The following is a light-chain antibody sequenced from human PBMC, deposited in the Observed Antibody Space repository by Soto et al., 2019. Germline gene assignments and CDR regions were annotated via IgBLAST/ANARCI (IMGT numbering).Light chain of an antibody. CDR1: SSDVGAYHY. CDR2: DIN. J-gene: IGLJ3*02. V-gene: IGLV2-11*01. Sequence: QSALTQPRSVSGSPGLSVAISCTGTSSDVGAYHYVSWYQHHPGKAPKLMIYDINKRPSSVPDRFSGSKSGNTASLTISGLQAEDEADYYCCSYAGSDSLMFGGGTQLTVL. CDR3: CSYAGSDSLM.